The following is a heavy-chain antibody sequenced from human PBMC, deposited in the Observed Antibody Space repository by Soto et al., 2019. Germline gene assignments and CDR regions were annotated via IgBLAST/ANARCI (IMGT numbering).Heavy chain of an antibody. V-gene: IGHV3-30*18. CDR1: GFTFSSYG. Sequence: QVQLVESGGGVVQPGRSLRLSCAASGFTFSSYGMHWVRQAPGKGLEWVAVISYDGSNKYYADSVKGRFTISRDNSKNTLYMHMNSLRAEVTAVYYCAKDLIIAAAGTGIDYWGQGTLVIVSS. CDR3: AKDLIIAAAGTGIDY. J-gene: IGHJ4*02. CDR2: ISYDGSNK. D-gene: IGHD6-13*01.